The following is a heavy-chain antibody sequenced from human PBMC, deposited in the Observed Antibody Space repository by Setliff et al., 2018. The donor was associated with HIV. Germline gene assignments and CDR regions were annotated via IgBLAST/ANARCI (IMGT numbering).Heavy chain of an antibody. V-gene: IGHV3-21*01. CDR3: ARGHYFKDV. J-gene: IGHJ6*02. D-gene: IGHD3-22*01. CDR1: GFTFSSSW. CDR2: ISTSSTYT. Sequence: GGSLRLSCAASGFTFSSSWMNWVRQAPGKGLEWVSSISTSSTYTYYADSVKGRFTISRDNAKNSLYLQMNSLRAEDTAVYHCARGHYFKDVWGQGTTVTVSS.